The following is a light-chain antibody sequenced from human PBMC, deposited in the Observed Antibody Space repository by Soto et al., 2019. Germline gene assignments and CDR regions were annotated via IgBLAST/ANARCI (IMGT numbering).Light chain of an antibody. J-gene: IGKJ1*01. CDR1: QSVISTY. CDR2: GAS. V-gene: IGKV3-20*01. CDR3: QQYRDSLGT. Sequence: EILVTQSPGTLSLSPGERATLSCRASQSVISTYLAWYQQKPGQAPRLLIYGASSRATGIPDRFSGSGSGTDFTLTISRLEPEDFAVYYCQQYRDSLGTFGQGTKVDIK.